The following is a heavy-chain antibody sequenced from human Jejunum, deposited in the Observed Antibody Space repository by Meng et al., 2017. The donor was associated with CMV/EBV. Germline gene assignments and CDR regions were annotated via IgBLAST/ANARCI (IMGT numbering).Heavy chain of an antibody. CDR3: ARDALTVSPYYYGMGV. Sequence: TLSQYWMHWVRKAPGKGLEWVANIRHDGRSTAYADSVQGRFTISRDNSKSTLYLQMNSLRPDDTAVYYCARDALTVSPYYYGMGVWGQGTTVTVSS. D-gene: IGHD4-11*01. J-gene: IGHJ6*02. V-gene: IGHV3-30*02. CDR1: TLSQYW. CDR2: IRHDGRST.